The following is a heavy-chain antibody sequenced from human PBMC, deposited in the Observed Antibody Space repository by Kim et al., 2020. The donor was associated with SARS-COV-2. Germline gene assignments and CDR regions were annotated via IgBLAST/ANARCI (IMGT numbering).Heavy chain of an antibody. V-gene: IGHV3-74*01. Sequence: GGSLRLSCAASGFTFSSYWMHWVRQAPGKGLVWVSRINSDGSSTSYADSVKGRFTISRDNAKNTLYLQMNSLRAEDTAVYYCARDPLTEYDYVWGSYEDDAFDIWGQGTMVTVSS. CDR2: INSDGSST. CDR3: ARDPLTEYDYVWGSYEDDAFDI. D-gene: IGHD3-16*01. CDR1: GFTFSSYW. J-gene: IGHJ3*02.